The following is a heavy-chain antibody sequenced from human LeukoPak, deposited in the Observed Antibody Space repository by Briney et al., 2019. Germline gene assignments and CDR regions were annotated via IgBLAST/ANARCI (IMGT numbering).Heavy chain of an antibody. V-gene: IGHV4-31*03. CDR2: IYSSGST. CDR1: GGSISSGAYY. J-gene: IGHJ4*02. CDR3: ARVSYSSGWYGIFDY. Sequence: SQTLSLTCTVSGGSISSGAYYWSWIRQHPGRGLEWIGDIYSSGSTYYNSSLKSRLTISIGTSKNQFSLKLSSVTAADTAVYYCARVSYSSGWYGIFDYWGQGTLVTVSS. D-gene: IGHD6-19*01.